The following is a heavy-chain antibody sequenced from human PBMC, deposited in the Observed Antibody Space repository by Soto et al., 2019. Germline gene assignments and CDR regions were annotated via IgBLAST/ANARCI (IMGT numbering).Heavy chain of an antibody. V-gene: IGHV3-23*01. J-gene: IGHJ4*02. Sequence: LRLSWVASGFNFDNYGMSWVRQAPGEGLEWVSAIKNDGTSTYYAASVEDRFTISKDNSKNTLYLQLNSLRAEDTAVYYCAQLGLMTFSHKHYFNHWGRGTLVTVSS. CDR2: IKNDGTST. D-gene: IGHD3-16*01. CDR1: GFNFDNYG. CDR3: AQLGLMTFSHKHYFNH.